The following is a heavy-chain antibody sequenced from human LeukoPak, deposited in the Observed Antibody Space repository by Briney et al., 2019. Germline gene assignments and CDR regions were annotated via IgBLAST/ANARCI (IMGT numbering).Heavy chain of an antibody. CDR3: ARVENSATRGSYFDY. Sequence: GGSLRLSCAASGFTFSLYEMNWVRQAPGKGPEWVSYISSSGSTIYYADSVKGRFSISRDNAKNSLNLQMNSLRAEDTAFYYCARVENSATRGSYFDYWGQGALVTVSS. D-gene: IGHD5-12*01. J-gene: IGHJ4*02. CDR1: GFTFSLYE. CDR2: ISSSGSTI. V-gene: IGHV3-48*03.